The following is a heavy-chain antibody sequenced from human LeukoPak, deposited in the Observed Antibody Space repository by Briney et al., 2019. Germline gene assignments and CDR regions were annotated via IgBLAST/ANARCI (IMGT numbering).Heavy chain of an antibody. Sequence: PGRCLRLACAAFGSTVVSYAMGSVRPAPGEGREWVSAISGSGGSTYYADSVKGRFTISRDNSKNTLYLQMNSLRAEDTAVYYCAKDHDYYDSSGYYSSWGQGTLVTVSS. J-gene: IGHJ5*02. V-gene: IGHV3-23*01. CDR3: AKDHDYYDSSGYYSS. D-gene: IGHD3-22*01. CDR2: ISGSGGST. CDR1: GSTVVSYA.